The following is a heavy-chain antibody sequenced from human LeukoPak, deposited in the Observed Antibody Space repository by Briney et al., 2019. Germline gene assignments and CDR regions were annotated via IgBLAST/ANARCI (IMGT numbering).Heavy chain of an antibody. V-gene: IGHV3-30*18. D-gene: IGHD3-10*01. CDR1: GFTFSSYS. J-gene: IGHJ4*02. Sequence: GGSLRLSCAASGFTFSSYSMNWVRQAPGKGLEWVALISYNGNYKYYADSLKGRFTIARDNSKNTVYLQMNSLRAEDTAVYYCAKVKEDTFYYTSGSDYWGQGTLVTVSS. CDR3: AKVKEDTFYYTSGSDY. CDR2: ISYNGNYK.